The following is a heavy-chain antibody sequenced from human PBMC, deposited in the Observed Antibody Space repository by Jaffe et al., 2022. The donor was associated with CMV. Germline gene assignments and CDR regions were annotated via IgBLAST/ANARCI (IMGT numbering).Heavy chain of an antibody. D-gene: IGHD6-13*01. V-gene: IGHV1-69*09. CDR3: ARTGPPNSSSWATNYFDY. CDR2: IIPILGIA. CDR1: GGTFSSYA. J-gene: IGHJ4*02. Sequence: QVQLVQSGAEVKKPGSSVKVSCKASGGTFSSYAISWVRQAPGQGLEWMGRIIPILGIANYAQKFQGRVTITADKSTSTAYMELSSLRSEDTAVYYCARTGPPNSSSWATNYFDYWGQGTLVTVSS.